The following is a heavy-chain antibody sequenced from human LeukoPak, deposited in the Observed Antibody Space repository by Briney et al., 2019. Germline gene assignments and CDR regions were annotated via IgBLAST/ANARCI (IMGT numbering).Heavy chain of an antibody. D-gene: IGHD3-3*01. CDR1: GGTFSSYA. CDR2: IIPIFGTA. CDR3: AISARYYDVWSGPYVDY. V-gene: IGHV1-69*05. J-gene: IGHJ4*02. Sequence: ASVKVSCKASGGTFSSYAISWVRQAPGRGVEWMGRIIPIFGTANYAQKFQGRVTITTDKSTSTANMELSSLRSEDTAVYYCAISARYYDVWSGPYVDYWGQGTLVTVSS.